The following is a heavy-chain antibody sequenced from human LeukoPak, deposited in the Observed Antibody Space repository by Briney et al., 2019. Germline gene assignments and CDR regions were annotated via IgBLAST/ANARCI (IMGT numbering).Heavy chain of an antibody. V-gene: IGHV3-38-3*01. D-gene: IGHD5-12*01. Sequence: PGGSLRLSCAASGFTFNNYAMGWVRQAPGKGLEWVSSISGSSTYHADSRKGRFTISRDNSKNTVHLRMNSLRAEDTAVDYCARDMGYSGYPDYYYCYGMDVWGQGTTVTVSS. J-gene: IGHJ6*02. CDR3: ARDMGYSGYPDYYYCYGMDV. CDR1: GFTFNNYA. CDR2: ISGSST.